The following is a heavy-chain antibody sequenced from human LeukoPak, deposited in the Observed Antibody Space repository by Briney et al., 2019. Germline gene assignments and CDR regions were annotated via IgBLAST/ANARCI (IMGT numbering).Heavy chain of an antibody. CDR2: ISGNGRST. D-gene: IGHD3-10*01. V-gene: IGHV3-64*01. Sequence: PGGSLRLSCAASGFTLSNYAMHWVRQAPGKGLEYVSAISGNGRSTYYANSVKGRFTISRDNSKNTLYLQMGSLRAEDMAVYYCARRFGELLNYMDVWGKGTTVTVSS. J-gene: IGHJ6*03. CDR3: ARRFGELLNYMDV. CDR1: GFTLSNYA.